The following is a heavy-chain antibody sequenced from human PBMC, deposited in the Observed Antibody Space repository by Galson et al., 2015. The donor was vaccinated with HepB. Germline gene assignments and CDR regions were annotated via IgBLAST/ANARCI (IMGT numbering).Heavy chain of an antibody. Sequence: SLRLSCAASGFTFSSYSMNWVRQAPGKGLEWVSSISSSSSYIYYADSVKSRFTISRDNAKNSLYLQMNSLRAEDTAVYYCARDGLRFLEWLPSYYYYYYGMDVWGQGTTVTVSS. J-gene: IGHJ6*02. CDR3: ARDGLRFLEWLPSYYYYYYGMDV. V-gene: IGHV3-21*01. D-gene: IGHD3-3*01. CDR1: GFTFSSYS. CDR2: ISSSSSYI.